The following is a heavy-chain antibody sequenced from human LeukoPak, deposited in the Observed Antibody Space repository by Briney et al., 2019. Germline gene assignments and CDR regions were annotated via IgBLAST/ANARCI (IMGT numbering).Heavy chain of an antibody. V-gene: IGHV3-48*01. CDR1: GFAFISYS. CDR3: ARDPPLRYDH. J-gene: IGHJ4*02. CDR2: ISSSSDAI. D-gene: IGHD1-14*01. Sequence: QSGGSLRLSCAASGFAFISYSMNWVRQAPGKGLEWVSYISSSSDAIYYADSVKGRFTISRDNAKNSLYLQMNSLRAEDTAVYYCARDPPLRYDHWGQGTLVTVSS.